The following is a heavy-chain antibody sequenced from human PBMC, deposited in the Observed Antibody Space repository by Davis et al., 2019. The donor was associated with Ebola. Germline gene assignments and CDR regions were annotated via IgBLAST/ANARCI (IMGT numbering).Heavy chain of an antibody. Sequence: ASVKVSCKASGYIFMDYYIHWVRQAPGQGLEWMGKIAPKTGVPQYPQKFQGRVTMTRDRSISTAYMELNSLTSDDTATYFCASGDTHEFWGRGTLITVSS. CDR3: ASGDTHEF. CDR2: IAPKTGVP. D-gene: IGHD2-15*01. V-gene: IGHV1-2*02. J-gene: IGHJ4*02. CDR1: GYIFMDYY.